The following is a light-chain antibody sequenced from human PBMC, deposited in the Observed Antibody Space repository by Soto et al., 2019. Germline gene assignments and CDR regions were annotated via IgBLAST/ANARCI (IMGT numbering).Light chain of an antibody. CDR3: QQYDKWPRT. V-gene: IGKV3-15*01. CDR2: GAS. J-gene: IGKJ1*01. CDR1: QSVSSN. Sequence: IVMTQSPATLSVSPGERATLSCRASQSVSSNLAWYQQKPGQAPRLLIYGASTRDTGIPARFSGSGSGTEFTLTISSLQSEDFAVYHCQQYDKWPRTFGQGTKVDI.